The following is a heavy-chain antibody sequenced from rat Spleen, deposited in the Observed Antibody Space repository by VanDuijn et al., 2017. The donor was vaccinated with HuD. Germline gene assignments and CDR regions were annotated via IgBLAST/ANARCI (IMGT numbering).Heavy chain of an antibody. V-gene: IGHV5-62*01. J-gene: IGHJ2*01. Sequence: VQLVESGGGLVQPGKSLKLSCSASGFTFSSYGMHWIRQAPGKGLDWVAYISSSSGTVYADAVKGRFTISRDNAKNTLYLQLNSLKSEDTAIYYCARSLGYWSFDYWGQGVMVTVSS. CDR1: GFTFSSYG. D-gene: IGHD4-2*01. CDR3: ARSLGYWSFDY. CDR2: ISSSSGT.